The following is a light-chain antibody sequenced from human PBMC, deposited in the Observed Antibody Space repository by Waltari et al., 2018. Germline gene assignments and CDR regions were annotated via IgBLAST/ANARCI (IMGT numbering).Light chain of an antibody. Sequence: QSALPQPPSASGPPGQSVTISCTGTNSDVGTYNYVSWFQQHPGRAPKLLIYDVNKRPAGVPDRFAGSKADNRSSLIVSGLHADDEAVYHCSSYAGSNTLVFGGGTKLTVL. V-gene: IGLV2-8*01. CDR2: DVN. J-gene: IGLJ2*01. CDR1: NSDVGTYNY. CDR3: SSYAGSNTLV.